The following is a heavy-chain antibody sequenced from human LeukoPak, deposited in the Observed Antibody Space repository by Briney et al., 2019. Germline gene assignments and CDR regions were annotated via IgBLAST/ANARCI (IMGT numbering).Heavy chain of an antibody. CDR2: IYPGDSDT. D-gene: IGHD3-22*01. V-gene: IGHV5-51*01. CDR3: ARQLGDYYDSSGFDY. J-gene: IGHJ4*02. CDR1: GYSFTSYS. Sequence: GQSLNISCQGSGYSFTSYSIAWVRQMPVKGLDWMGIIYPGDSDTRYSPSFQGQATIPAPKSSTTAYLKWRSVKASDTAMYYCARQLGDYYDSSGFDYWGEGTLVTVSS.